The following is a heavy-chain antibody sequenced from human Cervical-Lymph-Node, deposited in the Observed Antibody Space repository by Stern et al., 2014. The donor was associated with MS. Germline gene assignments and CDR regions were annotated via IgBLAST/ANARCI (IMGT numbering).Heavy chain of an antibody. D-gene: IGHD1-7*01. J-gene: IGHJ4*02. CDR1: GFNVSSHY. Sequence: EVQLVESGGGLIQPGGSLRLSCAASGFNVSSHYMSWVRQAPGKGLEWVSIIYSDESTYYADSVKGRFTISRDNSKHTLCLQMNSLRAEDTAVYYCATGGTWNSYYFDQWGQGTLVTVSS. CDR2: IYSDEST. V-gene: IGHV3-53*01. CDR3: ATGGTWNSYYFDQ.